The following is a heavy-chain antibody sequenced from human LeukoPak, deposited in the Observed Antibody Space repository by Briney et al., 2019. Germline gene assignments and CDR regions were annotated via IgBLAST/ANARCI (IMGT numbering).Heavy chain of an antibody. CDR3: AKNQGQWLVPVDY. D-gene: IGHD6-19*01. CDR1: GFTFSNYA. CDR2: MSGSGGST. J-gene: IGHJ4*02. Sequence: GGSLRLSCAASGFTFSNYAMSWVRQAPGKGLEWVSSMSGSGGSTYCADSVKGRFTISRDNSKNTLYLQMNNLRAEDTALYYCAKNQGQWLVPVDYWGQGTLVTVSS. V-gene: IGHV3-23*01.